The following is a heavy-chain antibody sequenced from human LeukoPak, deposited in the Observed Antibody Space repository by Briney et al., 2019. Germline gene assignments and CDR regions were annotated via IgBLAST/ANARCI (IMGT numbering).Heavy chain of an antibody. V-gene: IGHV1-8*01. CDR3: ERTVLRMRAIWSDAFDI. Sequence: GASVKVSCKASGYTFTSYDINWVRQATGQGLEWMGWMNPNSGNTGYAQKFQGRVTMTRNTSISTAYMELSSLRSGDTAVYYCERTVLRMRAIWSDAFDIWGQGTMVTVSS. D-gene: IGHD3-3*01. J-gene: IGHJ3*02. CDR1: GYTFTSYD. CDR2: MNPNSGNT.